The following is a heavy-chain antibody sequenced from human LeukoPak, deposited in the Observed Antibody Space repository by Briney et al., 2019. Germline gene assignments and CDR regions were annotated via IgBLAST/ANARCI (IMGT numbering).Heavy chain of an antibody. Sequence: SETLSLTCTVSGGSISSSSYYWGWIRQPPGKGLEWIGSIYYSGSTYYNPSLKSRVTISVDTSKNQFSLKLSSVTAADTAVYYCARHGTKSGGYSYGYLRYFDYWGQGTLVTVSS. D-gene: IGHD5-18*01. CDR1: GGSISSSSYY. CDR2: IYYSGST. CDR3: ARHGTKSGGYSYGYLRYFDY. V-gene: IGHV4-39*01. J-gene: IGHJ4*02.